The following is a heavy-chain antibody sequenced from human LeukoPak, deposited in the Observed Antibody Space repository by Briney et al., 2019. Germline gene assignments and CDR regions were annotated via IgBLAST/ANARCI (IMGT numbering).Heavy chain of an antibody. CDR3: ATESRDGYNWGFFWDY. CDR1: GYTLTELS. V-gene: IGHV1-24*01. J-gene: IGHJ4*02. Sequence: ASVTVSCKVSGYTLTELSMHWVRQAPGKGLEWMGGFDPEDGETIYAQKFQGRVTMTEDTSTDTAYMELSSLRSEDTAVYYCATESRDGYNWGFFWDYWGQGTLVTVSS. CDR2: FDPEDGET. D-gene: IGHD5-24*01.